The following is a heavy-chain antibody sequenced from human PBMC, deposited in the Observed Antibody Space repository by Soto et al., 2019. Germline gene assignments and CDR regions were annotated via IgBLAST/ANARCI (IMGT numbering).Heavy chain of an antibody. J-gene: IGHJ4*02. D-gene: IGHD4-4*01. CDR2: VYYSGST. V-gene: IGHV4-39*01. Sequence: QLQLQESGPGLVKPSETLSLTCTVSGGSIITTTYYWGWLRQPPGKGLEWIGSVYYSGSTYYNPSLKSRVTISVDTSMNQFSLMLSSVTAADTAVYFCARAPTDYSHDYWGLRNLVTVSS. CDR1: GGSIITTTYY. CDR3: ARAPTDYSHDY.